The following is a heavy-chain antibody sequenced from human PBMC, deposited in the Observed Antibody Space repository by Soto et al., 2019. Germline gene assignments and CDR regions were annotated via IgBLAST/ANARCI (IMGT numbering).Heavy chain of an antibody. CDR3: ARVYHSGYADY. J-gene: IGHJ4*02. V-gene: IGHV4-59*01. CDR1: GDSISSYY. Sequence: QVQLQESGPGLVKPSETLSLTCTVSVSGDSISSYYWNWIRQPPGKGLEWIGYIYYSGSTNYNPSLKGRVTMSVDTSKNQVSLKLSSVTAADTAVYYCARVYHSGYADYWGQGTLVTVSS. D-gene: IGHD3-22*01. CDR2: IYYSGST.